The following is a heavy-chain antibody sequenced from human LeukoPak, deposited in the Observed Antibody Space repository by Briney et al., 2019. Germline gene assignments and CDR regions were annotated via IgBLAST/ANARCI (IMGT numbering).Heavy chain of an antibody. CDR2: IYTSGST. V-gene: IGHV4-4*09. D-gene: IGHD3-3*01. CDR1: GRSISSYY. Sequence: PSETLSLTCTVSGRSISSYYWSWIRQPPGKGLEWIGYIYTSGSTNYNPSLKSRVTISVDTSKNQFSLKLSSVTAADTAVYYCASSAGFWSGYYDYYYMDVWGKGTTVTVSS. J-gene: IGHJ6*03. CDR3: ASSAGFWSGYYDYYYMDV.